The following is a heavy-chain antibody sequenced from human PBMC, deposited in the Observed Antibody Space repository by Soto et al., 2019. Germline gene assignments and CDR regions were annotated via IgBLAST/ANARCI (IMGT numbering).Heavy chain of an antibody. CDR1: GFTFSSYA. Sequence: QVQLVESGGGVVQPGRSLRLSCAASGFTFSSYAMHWVRQAPGKGLEWVAVISYDGSNKYYADSVKGRFTISRDNSKNTLYLKMNSLRAEDTAVYYCARDNSPQQWLGKYFQHWGQGTLVTVSS. D-gene: IGHD6-19*01. V-gene: IGHV3-30-3*01. CDR3: ARDNSPQQWLGKYFQH. J-gene: IGHJ1*01. CDR2: ISYDGSNK.